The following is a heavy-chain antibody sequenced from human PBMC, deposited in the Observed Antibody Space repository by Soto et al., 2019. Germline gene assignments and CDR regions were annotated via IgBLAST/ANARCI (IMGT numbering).Heavy chain of an antibody. Sequence: EVQLVESGGGFIYPGGSLRLSCAASGLTISNAWMNWVRQAPGKGLEWVGRIKTNTEGGTTDYAAAVKGRFTVSRDDSKNTVYLQMNSMKTEYTAVYYCTTGSVEGVWGQGTTVTVSS. D-gene: IGHD2-15*01. CDR2: IKTNTEGGTT. J-gene: IGHJ6*02. CDR1: GLTISNAW. CDR3: TTGSVEGV. V-gene: IGHV3-15*07.